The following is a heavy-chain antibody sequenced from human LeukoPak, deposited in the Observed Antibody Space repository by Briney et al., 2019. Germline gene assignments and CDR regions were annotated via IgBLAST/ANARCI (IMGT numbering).Heavy chain of an antibody. CDR1: GGSISSSSYY. CDR3: ARYCSGGSCFNQIGRGDDY. V-gene: IGHV4-39*01. J-gene: IGHJ4*02. CDR2: IYYSGST. Sequence: PSETLSLTCTVSGGSISSSSYYWGWIRQPPGEGLEWSGSIYYSGSTYYNPSLKSRVTISVDTSKNQFSLKLSSATAADTAVYYCARYCSGGSCFNQIGRGDDYWGQGTLVTVSS. D-gene: IGHD2-15*01.